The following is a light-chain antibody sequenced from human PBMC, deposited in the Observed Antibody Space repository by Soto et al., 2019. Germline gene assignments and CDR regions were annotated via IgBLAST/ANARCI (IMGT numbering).Light chain of an antibody. CDR1: QDIANY. V-gene: IGKV1-33*01. CDR2: DAS. J-gene: IGKJ3*01. Sequence: DIQMTQSPSSLSAFVGDRVTITCQASQDIANYLNWYQQKPGKAPRLLIYDASTLEKGVPLRFSGSVSGTDFTLTISSLQNEDIATYYCQHYYGDPPTFGPGTKVDIK. CDR3: QHYYGDPPT.